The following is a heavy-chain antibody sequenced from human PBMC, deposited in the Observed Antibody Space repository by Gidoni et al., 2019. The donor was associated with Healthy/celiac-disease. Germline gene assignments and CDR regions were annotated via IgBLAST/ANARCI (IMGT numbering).Heavy chain of an antibody. CDR3: ASSSGWWRVKGGPDY. D-gene: IGHD6-19*01. CDR2: ISYDGSNK. V-gene: IGHV3-30-3*01. CDR1: GFPFSSYA. J-gene: IGHJ4*02. Sequence: QVQLVESGGGVVQPGRSLRLSCAASGFPFSSYAMHWVRQAPGKGLEWVAVISYDGSNKYYADSVKGRFTISRDNSKNTLYLQMNSLRAEDTAVYYCASSSGWWRVKGGPDYWGQGTLVTVSS.